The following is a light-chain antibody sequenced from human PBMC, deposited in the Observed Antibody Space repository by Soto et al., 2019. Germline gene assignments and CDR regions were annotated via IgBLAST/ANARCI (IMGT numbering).Light chain of an antibody. CDR1: QSVNAN. CDR2: GAS. Sequence: EVVMTQSPATLSVSPGERATLSCRASQSVNANLAWYQQKPGQAPRLLIHGASNRATGIPARFSGSGFGTEFILTISSLQSEDFAVYYCQQYNNWPPTFGQGTKVEIK. J-gene: IGKJ1*01. CDR3: QQYNNWPPT. V-gene: IGKV3-15*01.